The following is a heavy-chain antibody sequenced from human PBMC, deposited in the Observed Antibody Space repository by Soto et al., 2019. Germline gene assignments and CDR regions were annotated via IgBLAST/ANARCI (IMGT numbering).Heavy chain of an antibody. CDR3: ARVGAARVDAFDI. D-gene: IGHD2-15*01. V-gene: IGHV4-59*01. CDR1: GGSISSYY. CDR2: IYYSGST. J-gene: IGHJ3*02. Sequence: SETLSLTCTVSGGSISSYYWSWIRQPPGKGLEWIGYIYYSGSTNYNPSLKSRVTISVDTSKNQFSLKLSSVTAADTAVYYCARVGAARVDAFDIWGQGTMVTVSS.